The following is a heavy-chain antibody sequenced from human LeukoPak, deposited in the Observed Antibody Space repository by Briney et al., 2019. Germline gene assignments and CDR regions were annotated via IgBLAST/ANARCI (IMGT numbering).Heavy chain of an antibody. D-gene: IGHD6-13*01. CDR2: IYYSGST. V-gene: IGHV4-39*07. CDR1: GVSISSSSYY. Sequence: SETLSLTCTVSGVSISSSSYYWGWLRQPPGKGLEWIGSIYYSGSTYYNPSLKSRVTISVDTSKNQFSLKLSSVTAADTAVYYCARGIAAAGTLWFDPWGQGTLVTVSS. CDR3: ARGIAAAGTLWFDP. J-gene: IGHJ5*02.